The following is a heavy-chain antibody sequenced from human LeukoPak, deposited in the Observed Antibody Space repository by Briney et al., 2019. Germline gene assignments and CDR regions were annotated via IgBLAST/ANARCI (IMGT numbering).Heavy chain of an antibody. Sequence: SETLSLTCTVSGGSISSNSFYWGWIRQPPGKGLEWIGSIYSGSTYYNPSLKSRVTISVDTSKNQFSLKLSSVTVADTAVYYCARNRYYYGSGNYGVPNWFDPWGQGTLVTVSS. CDR2: IYSGST. D-gene: IGHD3-10*01. CDR1: GGSISSNSFY. CDR3: ARNRYYYGSGNYGVPNWFDP. J-gene: IGHJ5*02. V-gene: IGHV4-39*01.